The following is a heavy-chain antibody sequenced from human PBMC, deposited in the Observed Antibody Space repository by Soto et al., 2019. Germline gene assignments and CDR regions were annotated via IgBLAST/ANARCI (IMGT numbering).Heavy chain of an antibody. CDR3: WTDSYSTLIIVRFGY. V-gene: IGHV3-15*07. D-gene: IGHD3-22*01. CDR1: GFTFSNAW. CDR2: IKSKTDGGTT. Sequence: PGGSLRLSCAASGFTFSNAWINWVRQAPGKGLEWVGRIKSKTDGGTTDYAAPVEGRFAISRDDSKNIMYLQMNNLKIEDTAVYYSWTDSYSTLIIVRFGYWGHGALVTVSS. J-gene: IGHJ4*01.